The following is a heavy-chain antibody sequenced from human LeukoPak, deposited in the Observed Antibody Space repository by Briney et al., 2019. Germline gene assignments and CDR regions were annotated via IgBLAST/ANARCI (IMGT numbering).Heavy chain of an antibody. J-gene: IGHJ6*03. CDR2: INSDGSST. Sequence: HPGGSLRLSCAASGFTFSSYWMHWVRQAPGKGLVWVSRINSDGSSTSYADSVKGRFTISRDNAKNTLYLQMNSLRAEDTAVYYCASRHSSSRYYYYYYMDVWGKGTTVTVSS. CDR3: ASRHSSSRYYYYYYMDV. CDR1: GFTFSSYW. V-gene: IGHV3-74*01. D-gene: IGHD6-13*01.